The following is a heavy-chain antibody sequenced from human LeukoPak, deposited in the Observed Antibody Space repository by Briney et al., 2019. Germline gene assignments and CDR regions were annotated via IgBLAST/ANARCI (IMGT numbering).Heavy chain of an antibody. CDR1: GFTFNTYG. D-gene: IGHD5-18*01. Sequence: GGSLRLSCAASGFTFNTYGVHWVRQAPGKGLEWVAVMKYDGSDIYYADSVKGRFTISRDNAKNSLYLQMNSLRAEDTAVYYCAREGFDSYGTTKDAFDVWGQGTMVTVSS. V-gene: IGHV3-33*01. CDR2: MKYDGSDI. CDR3: AREGFDSYGTTKDAFDV. J-gene: IGHJ3*01.